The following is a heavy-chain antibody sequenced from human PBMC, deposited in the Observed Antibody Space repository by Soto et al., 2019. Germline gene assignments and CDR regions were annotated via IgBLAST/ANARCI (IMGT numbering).Heavy chain of an antibody. CDR3: ARDKGYGDDLDS. D-gene: IGHD4-17*01. CDR2: ISSSSSYI. CDR1: GFTFSSYS. V-gene: IGHV3-21*01. Sequence: GGSLRLSCAASGFTFSSYSMNWVRQAPGKGLEWVSSISSSSSYIYYADSVKGRFTISRDNAKNSLYLQMSSLRAEDTAVYYCARDKGYGDDLDSWGQGTLVTVSS. J-gene: IGHJ4*02.